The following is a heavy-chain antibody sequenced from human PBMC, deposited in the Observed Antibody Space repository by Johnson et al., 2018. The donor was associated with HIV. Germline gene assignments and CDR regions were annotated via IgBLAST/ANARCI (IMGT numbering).Heavy chain of an antibody. D-gene: IGHD5-12*01. V-gene: IGHV3-7*01. CDR2: IKQDGSEK. J-gene: IGHJ3*02. CDR1: GFIFSVYW. Sequence: VQLVESGGGLVQPGGSRRLSCAASGFIFSVYWMTWVRQAPGKGLEWVANIKQDGSEKYYVDSVNDRFTISRDNAKNSLYLQMNSLRAEDTAVYYCARDPPWPMRNAFDIWGQGTMVTVSS. CDR3: ARDPPWPMRNAFDI.